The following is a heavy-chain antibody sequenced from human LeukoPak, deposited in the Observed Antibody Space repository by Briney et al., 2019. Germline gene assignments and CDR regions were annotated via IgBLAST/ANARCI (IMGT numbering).Heavy chain of an antibody. V-gene: IGHV3-23*01. CDR1: GFTFSSAA. Sequence: PGGSLRLSCEASGFTFSSAAMTWVRQAPGKGLQWVSLISNSGANTYYADSVKGRFTISRDNSKNTLYLQMNSLRAEDTAVYYCAKGGYSSSWYFDYWGQGTLVTVSS. CDR2: ISNSGANT. CDR3: AKGGYSSSWYFDY. D-gene: IGHD6-13*01. J-gene: IGHJ4*02.